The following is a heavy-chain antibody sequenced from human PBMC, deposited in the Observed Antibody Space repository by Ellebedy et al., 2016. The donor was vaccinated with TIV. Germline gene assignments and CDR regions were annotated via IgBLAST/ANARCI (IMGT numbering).Heavy chain of an antibody. D-gene: IGHD3-3*01. Sequence: MPSETLSLTCTVSRGSISGYYWGWIRQPPGKGLEWIGYIYYSGNPKYNPSLKSRVTISVDTSKNQFSLKLGSVTAADTAVYYCARGRRGPFGVVPFDYWGQGTLVTVSS. CDR1: RGSISGYY. CDR3: ARGRRGPFGVVPFDY. J-gene: IGHJ4*02. CDR2: IYYSGNP. V-gene: IGHV4-59*01.